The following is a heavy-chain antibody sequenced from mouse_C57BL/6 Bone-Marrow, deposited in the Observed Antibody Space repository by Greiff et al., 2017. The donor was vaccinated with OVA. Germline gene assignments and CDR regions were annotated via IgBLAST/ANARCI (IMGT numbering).Heavy chain of an antibody. CDR2: ISDGGSYT. D-gene: IGHD2-12*01. Sequence: EVKLVESGGGLVKPGGSLKLSCAASGFTFRSYAMSWVRQTPEKRLEWVATISDGGSYTYYPDNVKGRFTISRDNAKNNLYLQMSHLKSEDTAMYYCARENDAGRFAYWGQGTLVTVSA. CDR3: ARENDAGRFAY. CDR1: GFTFRSYA. J-gene: IGHJ3*01. V-gene: IGHV5-4*01.